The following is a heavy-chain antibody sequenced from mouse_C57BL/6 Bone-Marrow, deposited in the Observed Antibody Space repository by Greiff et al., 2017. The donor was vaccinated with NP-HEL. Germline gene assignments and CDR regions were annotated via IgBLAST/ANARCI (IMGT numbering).Heavy chain of an antibody. D-gene: IGHD1-2*01. CDR1: GYTFTSYW. CDR2: IDPSDSET. V-gene: IGHV1-52*01. Sequence: QVQLQQPGAELVRPGSSVKLSCKASGYTFTSYWLQWVKQRPLQGLEWIGNIDPSDSETHYNQKFKDKATLTVDKSSSTAYMQLSSLTSDDSAAYYCARPMHYYSPYDDAMDYWGQRTSATVSS. CDR3: ARPMHYYSPYDDAMDY. J-gene: IGHJ4*01.